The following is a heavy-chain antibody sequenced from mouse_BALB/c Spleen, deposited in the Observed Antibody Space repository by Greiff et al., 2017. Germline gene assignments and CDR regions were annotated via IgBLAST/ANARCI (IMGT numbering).Heavy chain of an antibody. V-gene: IGHV3-2*02. CDR3: ARDGYYDAWFAY. D-gene: IGHD2-3*01. Sequence: EVKLVESGPGLVKPSQSLSLTCTVTGYSITSDYAWNWIRQFPGNKLEWMGYISYSGSTSYNPSLKSRISITRDTSKNQFFLQLNSVTTEDTATYYCARDGYYDAWFAYWGQGTLVTVSA. CDR1: GYSITSDYA. J-gene: IGHJ3*01. CDR2: ISYSGST.